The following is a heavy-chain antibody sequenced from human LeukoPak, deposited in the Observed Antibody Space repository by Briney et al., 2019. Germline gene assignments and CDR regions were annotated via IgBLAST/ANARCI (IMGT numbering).Heavy chain of an antibody. CDR1: GFTFSSFA. J-gene: IGHJ4*02. Sequence: GGSLRLSCAAPGFTFSSFAMSWVRQAPGKGLEWLSGISGRAVSTYYADTVKGRFTISRDNSKNTLYLQMNSLRAEDTAVYYCAKGTFVEGWYFDYWGQGTLVTVSS. D-gene: IGHD2-15*01. CDR2: ISGRAVST. V-gene: IGHV3-23*01. CDR3: AKGTFVEGWYFDY.